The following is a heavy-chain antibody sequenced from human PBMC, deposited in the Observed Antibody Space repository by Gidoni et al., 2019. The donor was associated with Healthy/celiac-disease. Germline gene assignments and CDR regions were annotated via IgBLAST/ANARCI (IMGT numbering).Heavy chain of an antibody. V-gene: IGHV4-59*08. CDR2: IYYSGST. CDR1: GGSISSYY. Sequence: QVQLQESGPGLVKPSETLSLTCTVSGGSISSYYWSWIRQPPGKGLEWIGYIYYSGSTNYNPSLKSRVTISVDTSKNQFSLKLSSVTAADTAVYYCASSSPGGYGDLFDYWGQGTLVTVSS. CDR3: ASSSPGGYGDLFDY. D-gene: IGHD4-17*01. J-gene: IGHJ4*02.